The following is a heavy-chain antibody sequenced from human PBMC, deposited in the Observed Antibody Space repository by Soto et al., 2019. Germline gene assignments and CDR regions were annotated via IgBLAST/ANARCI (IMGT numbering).Heavy chain of an antibody. CDR2: ISSSGSTI. V-gene: IGHV3-48*03. CDR1: GFTFSSYE. J-gene: IGHJ6*02. Sequence: EVQLVESGGGLVQPGGSLRLSCAASGFTFSSYEMNWVRQAPGKGLEWVSYISSSGSTIYYADSVKGRFTISRDNAKNSLYLQMNGLRAEDTAVYYCARVRIVVVTTYPGDYYGMDVWDQGTTVTVSS. CDR3: ARVRIVVVTTYPGDYYGMDV. D-gene: IGHD2-21*02.